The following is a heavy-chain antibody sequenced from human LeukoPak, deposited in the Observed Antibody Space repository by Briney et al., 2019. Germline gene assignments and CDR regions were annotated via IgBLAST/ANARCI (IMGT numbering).Heavy chain of an antibody. Sequence: GGSLRLSCAASGFTFSSYSMNWVRQAPGKGLEWVSSISSSSSYIYYADSVKGRFTISRDNAMNSLYLQMNSLRAEDTAVYYCARDFIPLYYDFWSGYYRPFYYMDVWGKGTTVTVSS. J-gene: IGHJ6*03. D-gene: IGHD3-3*01. CDR1: GFTFSSYS. CDR2: ISSSSSYI. CDR3: ARDFIPLYYDFWSGYYRPFYYMDV. V-gene: IGHV3-21*01.